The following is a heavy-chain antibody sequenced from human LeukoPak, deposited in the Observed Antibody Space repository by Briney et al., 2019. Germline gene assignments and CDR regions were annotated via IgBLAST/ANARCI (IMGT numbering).Heavy chain of an antibody. J-gene: IGHJ4*02. CDR3: ARIIDSSGYYSDYFDY. Sequence: ASVKVSCKASGDTFSSYAISWVRQAPGQGLEWMGGIIPIFGTANYAQKFQGRVTITADESASTAYMELSSLRSEDTAVYYCARIIDSSGYYSDYFDYWGQGTLVTVSS. V-gene: IGHV1-69*13. D-gene: IGHD3-22*01. CDR2: IIPIFGTA. CDR1: GDTFSSYA.